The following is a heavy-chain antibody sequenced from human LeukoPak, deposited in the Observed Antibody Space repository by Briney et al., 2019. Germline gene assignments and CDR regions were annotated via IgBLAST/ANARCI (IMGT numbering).Heavy chain of an antibody. V-gene: IGHV3-48*03. CDR1: GFTLSSYE. CDR2: ISSSGSTI. CDR3: AREGARIVGATPFDY. Sequence: GGSLRLSCAASGFTLSSYEMNWVRQAPGKGLEWVSYISSSGSTIYYADSVKGRFTISRYNAKNSLYLQMNSLRAEDTAVYYCAREGARIVGATPFDYWGQGTLVTVSS. D-gene: IGHD1-26*01. J-gene: IGHJ4*02.